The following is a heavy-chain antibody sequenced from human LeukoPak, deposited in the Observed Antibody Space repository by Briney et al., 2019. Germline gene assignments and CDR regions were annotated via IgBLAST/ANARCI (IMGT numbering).Heavy chain of an antibody. J-gene: IGHJ4*02. Sequence: SETLSLACTVSGGSISSDSYYWAWIRQPPGKGLEWIASICYSGSTYYNPSLKSRVTISVDTSRNQFSLKLSSVTAADTAVYYCASLAVAGLSEGYWGQGTLVIVSS. CDR3: ASLAVAGLSEGY. CDR2: ICYSGST. CDR1: GGSISSDSYY. V-gene: IGHV4-39*01. D-gene: IGHD6-19*01.